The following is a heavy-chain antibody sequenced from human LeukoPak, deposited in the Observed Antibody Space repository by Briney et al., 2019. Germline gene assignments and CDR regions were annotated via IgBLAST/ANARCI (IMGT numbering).Heavy chain of an antibody. V-gene: IGHV3-23*01. D-gene: IGHD4/OR15-4a*01. CDR1: GFTFSDYA. CDR2: ISGDGART. Sequence: GGSLRLSCAASGFTFSDYAMSWVRQAPGKGLEWVSAISGDGARTYYADSVKGRFTISRDNSKNTLDLQMNSLRAEDTAIYYCAKTAVVITFRFDSWGQGSLVTVSS. CDR3: AKTAVVITFRFDS. J-gene: IGHJ4*02.